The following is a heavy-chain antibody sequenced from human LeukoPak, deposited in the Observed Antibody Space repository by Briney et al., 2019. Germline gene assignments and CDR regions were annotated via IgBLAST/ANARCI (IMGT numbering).Heavy chain of an antibody. CDR1: GDSVSSNSAA. CDR3: ASEFSIAVAGMYCFDY. V-gene: IGHV6-1*01. Sequence: SQTLSLTCAISGDSVSSNSAAWNWIRQSPSRGLEWLGRTYYRSKWYNDYAVSVKSRITINPDTSKKHYSLQMNSVIPENTAVYYCASEFSIAVAGMYCFDYWGQGTLVTVSS. D-gene: IGHD6-19*01. J-gene: IGHJ4*02. CDR2: TYYRSKWYN.